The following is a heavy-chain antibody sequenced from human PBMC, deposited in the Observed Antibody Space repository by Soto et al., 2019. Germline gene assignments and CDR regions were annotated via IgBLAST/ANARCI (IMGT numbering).Heavy chain of an antibody. V-gene: IGHV5-51*01. CDR2: IYPDNSNT. J-gene: IGHJ5*02. CDR3: ARQGAAVPTVPLIWFDP. Sequence: GKSLKISCKGSGYFFAGYWIAWVRQMPGKGLEWMGIIYPDNSNTKYSRSFQGQVTISADKSSSTAYLQWSSLKASDTAIYYCARQGAAVPTVPLIWFDPWGRGTLVTVSS. CDR1: GYFFAGYW. D-gene: IGHD6-13*01.